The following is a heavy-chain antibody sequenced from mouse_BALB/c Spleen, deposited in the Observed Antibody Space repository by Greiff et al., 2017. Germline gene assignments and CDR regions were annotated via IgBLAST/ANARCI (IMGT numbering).Heavy chain of an antibody. J-gene: IGHJ3*01. CDR2: ISSGSSTI. CDR3: ARARNYPSWFAY. Sequence: EVKLVESGGGLVQPGGSRKLSCAASGFTFSSFGLHWVRQAPEKGLEWVAYISSGSSTIYYADTVKGRFTISRDNPKNTLFLQMTSLRSEDTAMYYCARARNYPSWFAYWGQGTLVTVSA. V-gene: IGHV5-17*02. CDR1: GFTFSSFG. D-gene: IGHD2-1*01.